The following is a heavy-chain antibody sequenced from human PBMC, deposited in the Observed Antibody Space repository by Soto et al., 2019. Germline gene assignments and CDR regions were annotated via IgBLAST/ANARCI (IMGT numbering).Heavy chain of an antibody. CDR2: IYYSGST. V-gene: IGHV4-39*02. D-gene: IGHD6-6*01. Sequence: PSETLSLTCTVSGGSVSSSVYYWGWIRQPPGKGLEWIGSIYYSGSTYYNPSLKSRVTISVDTSTSTAYMELRSLRSDDTAVYYCARDRGIAARRDLVFPFDYWGQGTLVTVSS. CDR3: ARDRGIAARRDLVFPFDY. CDR1: GGSVSSSVYY. J-gene: IGHJ4*02.